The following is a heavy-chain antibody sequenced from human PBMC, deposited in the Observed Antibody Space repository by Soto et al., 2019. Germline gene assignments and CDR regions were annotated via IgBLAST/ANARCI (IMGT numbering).Heavy chain of an antibody. CDR3: ARPPPPADGDPLFGY. Sequence: QVQLVESGGGLVKPGGSLRLSCAASGFILSDYYMTWIRQAPGKGLEWISYISSSGYTIYYADSVKGRFTISRDDAENSLFLHMDGLTAEDTAVYYCARPPPPADGDPLFGYWGQGTLVTVSS. J-gene: IGHJ4*02. D-gene: IGHD2-21*01. V-gene: IGHV3-11*01. CDR1: GFILSDYY. CDR2: ISSSGYTI.